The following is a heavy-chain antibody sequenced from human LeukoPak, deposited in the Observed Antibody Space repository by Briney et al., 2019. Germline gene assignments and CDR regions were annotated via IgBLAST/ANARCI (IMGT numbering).Heavy chain of an antibody. D-gene: IGHD3-22*01. V-gene: IGHV1-69*13. CDR1: GYTFTGYY. CDR2: IIPIFGTA. CDR3: ARERVSFGYYYDSRQN. J-gene: IGHJ4*02. Sequence: GASVKVSCKASGYTFTGYYMHWVRQTPGQGLEWMGGIIPIFGTANYAQKFQGRVTITADESTSTAYMELSSLRSEDTAVYYCARERVSFGYYYDSRQNWGQGTLVTVSS.